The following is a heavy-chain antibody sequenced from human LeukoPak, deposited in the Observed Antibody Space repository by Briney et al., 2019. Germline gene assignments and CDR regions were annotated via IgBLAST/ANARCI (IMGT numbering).Heavy chain of an antibody. CDR2: ISDSGGMT. CDR1: GFIFSNLA. CDR3: AKDARRSSGWYFFDH. J-gene: IGHJ4*02. V-gene: IGHV3-23*01. Sequence: QAGGSLRLSCAASGFIFSNLAMGWVRQAPGKGLEWVSVISDSGGMTYYADSVKGRFTISRDNSRNTLYLQMNSLRVEDTAVYYCAKDARRSSGWYFFDHWGQGTLVTVSS. D-gene: IGHD6-19*01.